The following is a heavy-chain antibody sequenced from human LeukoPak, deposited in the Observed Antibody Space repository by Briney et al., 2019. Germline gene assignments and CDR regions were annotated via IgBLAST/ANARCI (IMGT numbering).Heavy chain of an antibody. CDR3: AKVSVPAAIHYPYDY. Sequence: PGGSLRLSCAASGFTFSNYAMNWVRQAPGKGLEWVSGISDSDGTTYYADSVRGRFTISRDNSKNTLYLQMNRLRAEDTAVYYYAKVSVPAAIHYPYDYWGQGTLVTVSS. CDR2: ISDSDGTT. V-gene: IGHV3-23*01. D-gene: IGHD2-2*01. J-gene: IGHJ4*02. CDR1: GFTFSNYA.